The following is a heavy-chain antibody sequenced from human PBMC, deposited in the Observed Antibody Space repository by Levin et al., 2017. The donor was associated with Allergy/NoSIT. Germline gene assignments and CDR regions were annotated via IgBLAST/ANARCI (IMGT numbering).Heavy chain of an antibody. CDR1: GFSLNTRGMC. V-gene: IGHV2-70*01. D-gene: IGHD3-22*01. CDR3: ARMSYYDPSSSYIGRGWFDP. Sequence: SGPTLVKPTQTLTLTCTFSGFSLNTRGMCVTWIRQSPGKALEWLAFIDWDDDKYYSASLKNRLTISKDTSKNQVVLTMTNMDPVDTATYYCARMSYYDPSSSYIGRGWFDPWGQGTLVTVSS. CDR2: IDWDDDK. J-gene: IGHJ5*02.